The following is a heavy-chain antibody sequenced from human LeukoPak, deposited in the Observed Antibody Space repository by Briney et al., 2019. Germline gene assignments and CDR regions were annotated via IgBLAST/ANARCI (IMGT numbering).Heavy chain of an antibody. CDR1: GFTLSDHY. CDR2: TRNKANGYTT. D-gene: IGHD6-19*01. Sequence: PGGSLRLSCAASGFTLSDHYMDWVRQAQGKGLEWIGRTRNKANGYTTEYAASVKGRFTISRDGSKNSLYLQMNSLKIEDTAMYYCVGLSYSGVWYEDDWGQGTQVTVSS. CDR3: VGLSYSGVWYEDD. J-gene: IGHJ4*02. V-gene: IGHV3-72*01.